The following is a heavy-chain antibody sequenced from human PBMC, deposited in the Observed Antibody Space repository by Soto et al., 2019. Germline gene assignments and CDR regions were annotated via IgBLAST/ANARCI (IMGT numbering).Heavy chain of an antibody. CDR2: IKSKTDGGTT. V-gene: IGHV3-15*01. CDR1: GFPLGKAW. D-gene: IGHD6-6*01. Sequence: GGSRSLSWEALGFPLGKAWRSWVRQAPGKGLEWVGRIKSKTDGGTTDYAAPVKGRFTISRDDSKNTLYLQMNSLKTEDTAVYYCTTDSIAARPTVNYWGQGTLVTVSS. J-gene: IGHJ4*02. CDR3: TTDSIAARPTVNY.